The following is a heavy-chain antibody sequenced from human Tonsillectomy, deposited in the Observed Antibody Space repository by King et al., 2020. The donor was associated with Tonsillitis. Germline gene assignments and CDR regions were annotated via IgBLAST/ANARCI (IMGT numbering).Heavy chain of an antibody. CDR2: TYYSGST. CDR1: GGSISSYY. V-gene: IGHV4-59*01. CDR3: ARAETGTFTHYYYYMDV. D-gene: IGHD3-9*01. J-gene: IGHJ6*03. Sequence: QLQESGPGLVKPSETLSLTCTVSGGSISSYYWSWIRQPPGKGLEWIGYTYYSGSTNYNPSLKSRVTISVDTSKNQFSLKLSPVTAADTAVYYCARAETGTFTHYYYYMDVWGKGTTVTVSS.